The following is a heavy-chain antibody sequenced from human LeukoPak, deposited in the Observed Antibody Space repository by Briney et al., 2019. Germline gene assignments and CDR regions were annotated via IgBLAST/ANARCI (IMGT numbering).Heavy chain of an antibody. CDR1: GFTFDDYA. CDR3: AGIGYSGYDSKYYFDY. CDR2: ISWNSGSI. J-gene: IGHJ4*02. V-gene: IGHV3-9*01. D-gene: IGHD5-12*01. Sequence: GGSLRLSCAASGFTFDDYAMHWVRQAPGKGLEWVSGISWNSGSIGYADSVKGRFTISRDNAKNSLYLQMNSLRAEDTALYYCAGIGYSGYDSKYYFDYWGQGTLVTVSS.